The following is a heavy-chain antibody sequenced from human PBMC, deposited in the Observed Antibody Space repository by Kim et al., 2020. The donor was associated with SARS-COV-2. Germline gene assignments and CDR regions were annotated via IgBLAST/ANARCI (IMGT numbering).Heavy chain of an antibody. CDR2: T. V-gene: IGHV3-23*01. D-gene: IGHD3-10*01. CDR3: VKGLYYVDY. J-gene: IGHJ4*02. Sequence: TNYADSVTGRFTISRDDYKNRLYLQMNSLRGEDTATYYCVKGLYYVDYWGQGTLVTVGS.